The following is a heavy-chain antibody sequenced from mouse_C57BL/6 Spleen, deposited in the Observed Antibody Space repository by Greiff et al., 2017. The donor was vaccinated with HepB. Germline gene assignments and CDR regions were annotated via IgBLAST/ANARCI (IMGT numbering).Heavy chain of an antibody. CDR1: GYTFTDYE. CDR3: TRIDYDYYFDY. Sequence: VQLKQSGAELVRPGASVTLSCKASGYTFTDYEMHWVKQTPVHGLEWIGAIDPETGGTAYNQKFKGKAILTADKSSSTAYMELRSLTSEDSAVYYCTRIDYDYYFDYWGQGTTLTVSS. J-gene: IGHJ2*01. CDR2: IDPETGGT. D-gene: IGHD2-4*01. V-gene: IGHV1-15*01.